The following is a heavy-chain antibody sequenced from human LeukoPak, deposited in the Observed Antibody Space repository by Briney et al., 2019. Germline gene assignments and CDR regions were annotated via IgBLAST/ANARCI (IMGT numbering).Heavy chain of an antibody. CDR1: GYTFTNYA. D-gene: IGHD3-16*01. V-gene: IGHV1-18*01. Sequence: GASVKVSCKASGYTFTNYAIGWVRQAPGQGLEWMGWIGTYNGNPDYTQSLQGRVTMTTDTSTSTAYMELRSLKSDDTAVYYCAREDPGGAFDVWGRGTMVIVSS. J-gene: IGHJ3*01. CDR2: IGTYNGNP. CDR3: AREDPGGAFDV.